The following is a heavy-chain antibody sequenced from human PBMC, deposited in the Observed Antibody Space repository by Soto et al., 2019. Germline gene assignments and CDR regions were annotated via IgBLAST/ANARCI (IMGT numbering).Heavy chain of an antibody. D-gene: IGHD3-16*01. Sequence: PSETLSLTCTVSAASFSKYYWPWIRQSPGKGLEWIGYIYFNGNTNYNPSLKRRVTMSIDTSKKQFSLNLSSVTAADTAVYYCASVTFGGIVLAHWGQGALVTVS. CDR3: ASVTFGGIVLAH. CDR1: AASFSKYY. V-gene: IGHV4-59*01. J-gene: IGHJ4*02. CDR2: IYFNGNT.